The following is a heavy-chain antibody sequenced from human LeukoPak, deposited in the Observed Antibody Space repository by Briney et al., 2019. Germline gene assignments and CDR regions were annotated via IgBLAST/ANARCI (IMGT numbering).Heavy chain of an antibody. D-gene: IGHD3-16*02. CDR3: AKDYVWGSYRGYFDY. CDR2: ISSSSSYI. CDR1: GFTFSSYS. J-gene: IGHJ4*02. V-gene: IGHV3-21*01. Sequence: GGSLRLSCAASGFTFSSYSMNWVRQAPGQGLEWVSSISSSSSYIYYADSVKGRFTISRDNAKNSLYLQMNRLRAEDTAVYYCAKDYVWGSYRGYFDYWGQGTLVTVSS.